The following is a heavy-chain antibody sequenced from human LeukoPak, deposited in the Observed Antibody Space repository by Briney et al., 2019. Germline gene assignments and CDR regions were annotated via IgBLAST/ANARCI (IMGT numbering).Heavy chain of an antibody. V-gene: IGHV1-69*04. CDR3: ARAPLRYDYGDYDDAFDI. D-gene: IGHD4-17*01. Sequence: SVKVSCKASGGTFSSYAISWVRQAPGQGLEWMGRIIPILGIANYAQKFQGRVTITADKSTSTAYMELSSLRSEDTAVYYCARAPLRYDYGDYDDAFDIWGQGTMVTVSS. CDR1: GGTFSSYA. CDR2: IIPILGIA. J-gene: IGHJ3*02.